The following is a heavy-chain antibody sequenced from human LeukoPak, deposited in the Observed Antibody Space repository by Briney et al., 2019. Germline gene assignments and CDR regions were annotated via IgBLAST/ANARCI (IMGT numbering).Heavy chain of an antibody. CDR3: ARQTGSGLFILP. J-gene: IGHJ4*02. CDR2: IYYTGNT. CDR1: GDFISSSNSY. D-gene: IGHD3/OR15-3a*01. Sequence: PSETLSLTCTVSGDFISSSNSYWGWIRQPPGKGLEWIGSIYYTGNTYYNASLKSRVSISVDMSKNQFSLRLTSVTAADTAVYYCARQTGSGLFILPGGQGTLVTVSS. V-gene: IGHV4-39*01.